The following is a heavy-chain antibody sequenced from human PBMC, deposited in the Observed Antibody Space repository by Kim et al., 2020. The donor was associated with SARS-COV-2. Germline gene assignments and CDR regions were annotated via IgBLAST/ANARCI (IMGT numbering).Heavy chain of an antibody. Sequence: SVKVSCKASGGTFSSYAISWVRQAPGQGLEWMGGIIPIFGTANYAQKFQGRVTITADESTSTAYMELSSLRSEDTAVYYCASSKRGPGYGDHAFDIWGQGTMVTVSS. CDR2: IIPIFGTA. CDR3: ASSKRGPGYGDHAFDI. CDR1: GGTFSSYA. J-gene: IGHJ3*02. V-gene: IGHV1-69*13. D-gene: IGHD4-17*01.